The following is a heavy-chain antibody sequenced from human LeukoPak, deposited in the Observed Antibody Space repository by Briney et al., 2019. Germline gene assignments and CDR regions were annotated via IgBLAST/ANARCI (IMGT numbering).Heavy chain of an antibody. CDR2: INSNSGAR. D-gene: IGHD1-26*01. CDR3: ARGRGGATTGFDH. Sequence: ASVKVSCKASGYTFSDYYMHWVRQAPGQGLESMGWINSNSGARNYAPKFQGRVTFSRDNSISTAYMELSSLRSDDTAIYSCARGRGGATTGFDHWGQGTLVTVS. CDR1: GYTFSDYY. J-gene: IGHJ4*02. V-gene: IGHV1-2*02.